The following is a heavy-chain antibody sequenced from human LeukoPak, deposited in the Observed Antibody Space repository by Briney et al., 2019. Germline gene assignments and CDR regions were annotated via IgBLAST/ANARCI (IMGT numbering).Heavy chain of an antibody. Sequence: GGSLRLSCAASGFTFSDSFMSWVRQGPGTGLEFVASIIYSGGATYYADSVKGRFTISRDNSKNTLYLQMNSLRAEDTALYYCAKDGLYYDGSEHVYYFDSWGQGTLVTVSS. CDR3: AKDGLYYDGSEHVYYFDS. D-gene: IGHD3-22*01. CDR2: IIYSGGAT. J-gene: IGHJ4*02. V-gene: IGHV3-23*01. CDR1: GFTFSDSF.